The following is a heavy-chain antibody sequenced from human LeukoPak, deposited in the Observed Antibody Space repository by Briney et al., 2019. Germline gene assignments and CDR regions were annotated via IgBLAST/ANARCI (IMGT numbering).Heavy chain of an antibody. J-gene: IGHJ3*02. CDR1: GFTFSSYG. Sequence: GGSLRLSCAASGFTFSSYGMHWVRQAPGKGLEWVAFIRYDGSNKYYADSVKGRFTISRDNSKNTLYLQMNSLRAEDTAVYYCARSYTAMVTDDAFDIWGQGTMVTVSS. CDR3: ARSYTAMVTDDAFDI. D-gene: IGHD5-18*01. CDR2: IRYDGSNK. V-gene: IGHV3-30*02.